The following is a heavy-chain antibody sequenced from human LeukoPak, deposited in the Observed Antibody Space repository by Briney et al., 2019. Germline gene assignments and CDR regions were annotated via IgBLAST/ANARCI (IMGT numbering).Heavy chain of an antibody. CDR3: ARDPRSGSDY. CDR2: INPNSGVT. CDR1: GYTFTANY. D-gene: IGHD3-10*01. Sequence: ASVKVSCKPSGYTFTANYLHWVRQAPGQGPEWMGWINPNSGVTNYAQKFQGRVTMTRDTSISTAYLEVSRLRSDDTAVYYCARDPRSGSDYWGQGTLVTVSS. J-gene: IGHJ4*02. V-gene: IGHV1-2*02.